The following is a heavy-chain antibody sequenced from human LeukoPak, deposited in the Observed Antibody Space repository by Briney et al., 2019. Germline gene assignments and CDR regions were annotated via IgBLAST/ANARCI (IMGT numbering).Heavy chain of an antibody. Sequence: GGSLRLSCAASGFTFSSYAMSWVRQAPGQGLEWVSTISDSGGSTYYADSVKGRFAISRDNSKNTLYLQMNSLSAEDTALYYCAKDLDIAVAGTLHAFGIWGQGTKVTVSS. D-gene: IGHD6-19*01. CDR3: AKDLDIAVAGTLHAFGI. V-gene: IGHV3-23*01. J-gene: IGHJ3*02. CDR1: GFTFSSYA. CDR2: ISDSGGST.